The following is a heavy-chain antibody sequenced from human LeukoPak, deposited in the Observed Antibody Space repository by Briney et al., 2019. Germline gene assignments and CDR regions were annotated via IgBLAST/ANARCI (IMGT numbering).Heavy chain of an antibody. V-gene: IGHV4-30-4*01. Sequence: SQTLSLTCTVSGGSISSGDYYWSWIRQPPGKGLEWIGYIYYSGSTYYNPSLKSRVTISVDTSKNQFSLKLSSVTAADTAVYYCARLFYSGYGQFDPWGQGTLVTASS. CDR2: IYYSGST. CDR3: ARLFYSGYGQFDP. CDR1: GGSISSGDYY. J-gene: IGHJ5*02. D-gene: IGHD5-12*01.